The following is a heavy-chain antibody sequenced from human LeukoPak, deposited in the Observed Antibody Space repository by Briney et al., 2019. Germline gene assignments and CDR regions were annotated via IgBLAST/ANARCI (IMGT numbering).Heavy chain of an antibody. CDR3: AKVGPEYYYYMDV. J-gene: IGHJ6*03. Sequence: GGSLRLSCAASGFTFSSYGMHWVRQAPGKGLEWVAVISYDGSNKYYADSVKGRFTISRDNSKNTLYLQMNSLRAEDTAVYYCAKVGPEYYYYMDVWGKGTTVTVSS. CDR1: GFTFSSYG. CDR2: ISYDGSNK. V-gene: IGHV3-30*18. D-gene: IGHD1-14*01.